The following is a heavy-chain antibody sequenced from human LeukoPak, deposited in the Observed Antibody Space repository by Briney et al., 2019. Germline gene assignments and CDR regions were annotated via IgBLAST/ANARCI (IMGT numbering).Heavy chain of an antibody. Sequence: GGSLRLSCAASGFSFSSYAMSWVRQAPGKGLEWVSAISGGGGSTYYADSVKGRFTISRDNSKNTLYLQMNSLRAEDTAVYYCAKDSSSSNYYYGLDVWGQGTTVTVSS. CDR2: ISGGGGST. V-gene: IGHV3-23*01. CDR1: GFSFSSYA. D-gene: IGHD6-6*01. CDR3: AKDSSSSNYYYGLDV. J-gene: IGHJ6*02.